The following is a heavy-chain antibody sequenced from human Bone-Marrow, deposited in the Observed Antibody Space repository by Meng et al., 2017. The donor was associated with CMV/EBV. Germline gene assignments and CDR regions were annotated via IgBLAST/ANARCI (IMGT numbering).Heavy chain of an antibody. CDR2: ISSNGGST. J-gene: IGHJ6*02. Sequence: GESLKISCAASGFTFSSYAMHWVRQAPGKGLEYVSAISSNGGSTYYADSVKGRFTISRDNSKNTLYLQMGSLRAEDMAVYYCARALAVAGNYYYYGMDVWGQGTTVTGSS. CDR3: ARALAVAGNYYYYGMDV. CDR1: GFTFSSYA. D-gene: IGHD6-19*01. V-gene: IGHV3-64*02.